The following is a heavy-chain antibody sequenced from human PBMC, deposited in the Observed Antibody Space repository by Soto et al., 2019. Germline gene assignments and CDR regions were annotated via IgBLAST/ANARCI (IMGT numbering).Heavy chain of an antibody. J-gene: IGHJ5*02. D-gene: IGHD6-19*01. V-gene: IGHV3-30-3*01. CDR1: GFTFSSYV. CDR3: ARDLEVAVAGA. CDR2: ISYDGSNK. Sequence: QVQLVESGGGVVQPGRSLRLSCAASGFTFSSYVMHWVRQAPGKGLEWVAVISYDGSNKYYADSVKGRFTISRDNSKNTLYLQMNSLRAEDTAVYYCARDLEVAVAGAWGQGTLVTVSS.